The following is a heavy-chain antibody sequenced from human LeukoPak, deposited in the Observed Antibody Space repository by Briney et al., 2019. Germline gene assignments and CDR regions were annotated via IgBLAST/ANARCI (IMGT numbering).Heavy chain of an antibody. CDR2: ISSASNTI. V-gene: IGHV3-48*01. CDR1: GFTFSSYS. Sequence: GSLRLSCAASGFTFSSYSMNWVCQAPGKGLEWISYISSASNTIYYADSVKGRFTISRDNAKNSVYLQMNSLRAEDTAMYYCARDGWFGDYNWFDPWGQGTLVTVSS. CDR3: ARDGWFGDYNWFDP. J-gene: IGHJ5*02. D-gene: IGHD3-10*01.